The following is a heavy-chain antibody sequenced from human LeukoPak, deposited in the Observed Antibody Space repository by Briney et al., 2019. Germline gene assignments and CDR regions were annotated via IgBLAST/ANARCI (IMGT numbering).Heavy chain of an antibody. CDR3: ARDGTAVVVVAATHRAFDI. CDR2: IIPIFGTA. V-gene: IGHV1-69*05. Sequence: SVKVSCKASGGTFSSYAISWVRQAPGQGLEWMGRIIPIFGTANYSQKFQGRGTITTDESTSQAYMELSSLRSEDTAVYYCARDGTAVVVVAATHRAFDIWGQGTMVTVSS. D-gene: IGHD2-15*01. J-gene: IGHJ3*02. CDR1: GGTFSSYA.